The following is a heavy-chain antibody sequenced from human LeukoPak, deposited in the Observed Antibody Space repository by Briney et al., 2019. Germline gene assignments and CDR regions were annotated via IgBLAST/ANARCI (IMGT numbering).Heavy chain of an antibody. V-gene: IGHV4-59*01. D-gene: IGHD3-10*01. CDR1: GGSISSYY. J-gene: IGHJ4*02. Sequence: SETLSLTCTVSGGSISSYYWSWIRQPPGKGLEWIGYIYYSGSTNYNPSLKSRVTISVDTSKNQFSLKLSSVTAADTAVYYCASKMVRGAPGYYFDYWGQGTLVTVSS. CDR3: ASKMVRGAPGYYFDY. CDR2: IYYSGST.